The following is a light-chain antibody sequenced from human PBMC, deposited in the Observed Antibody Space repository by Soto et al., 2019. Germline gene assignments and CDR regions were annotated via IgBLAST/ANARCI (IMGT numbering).Light chain of an antibody. CDR1: SGHSSYV. CDR2: LNSDGSH. J-gene: IGLJ2*01. CDR3: QTWGTGIVV. V-gene: IGLV4-69*01. Sequence: QLVLTQSPSASASLGASVKLTCTLSSGHSSYVIAWHQQQPEKGPRFLMKLNSDGSHNKGDGIPDRFSGSSSGAERYLTISSLQPEDEADYYCQTWGTGIVVFGGGTKVTVL.